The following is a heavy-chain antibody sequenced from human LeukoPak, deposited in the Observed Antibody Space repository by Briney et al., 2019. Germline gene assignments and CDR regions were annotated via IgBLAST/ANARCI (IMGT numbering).Heavy chain of an antibody. CDR2: IKQDGSER. CDR1: GFTFSSFW. V-gene: IGHV3-7*03. D-gene: IGHD5-18*01. J-gene: IGHJ4*02. CDR3: ARGGTRGSSPVDY. Sequence: GGSLRLACAASGFTFSSFWMNWVRQAPGKGLEWVANIKQDGSERNYVDSVRGRSTVSRDNTKNSLFMQMNSLRVQDTPVYYCARGGTRGSSPVDYWGQGILVTVSS.